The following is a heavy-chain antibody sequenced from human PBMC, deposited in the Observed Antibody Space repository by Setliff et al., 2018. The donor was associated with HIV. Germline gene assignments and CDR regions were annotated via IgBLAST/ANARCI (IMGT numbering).Heavy chain of an antibody. V-gene: IGHV3-48*03. CDR1: GLIFSSYE. D-gene: IGHD3-10*01. CDR2: IGGHGSII. CDR3: AKVFAFGVDGFDI. J-gene: IGHJ3*02. Sequence: GGSLRLSCAASGLIFSSYEMNWVRQAPGKGLEWISFIGGHGSIIHYADSVKGRFTISRDNAKNALYLQMNSLTDEDTAVYYCAKVFAFGVDGFDIWGQGTMVTVSS.